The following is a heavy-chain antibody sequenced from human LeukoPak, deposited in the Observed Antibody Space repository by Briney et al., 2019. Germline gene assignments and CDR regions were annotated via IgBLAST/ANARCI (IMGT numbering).Heavy chain of an antibody. CDR3: ASERRYDILTGYYPLHY. D-gene: IGHD3-9*01. J-gene: IGHJ4*02. CDR2: IYIDGNT. CDR1: GLTVSSTF. Sequence: GGSLRLSCAASGLTVSSTFMTWVRLAPGKGLESVSVIYIDGNTFYADSVKGRFTISRDNSKNTLFLQMNSLRPEDTAVYYCASERRYDILTGYYPLHYWGQGALVAVSS. V-gene: IGHV3-66*02.